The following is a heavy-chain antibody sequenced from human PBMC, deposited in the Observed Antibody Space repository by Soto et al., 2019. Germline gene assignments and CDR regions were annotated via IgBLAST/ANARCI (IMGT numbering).Heavy chain of an antibody. Sequence: QVQLVESGGGVVQPGRSLRLSCAASGFTFSSYGMHWVRQAPGKGLEWVAVISYDGSNKYYADSVKGRFTISRDNSKNTLYVQMNSLRAEDTAVYYCAKDDSRDQYSTPYYYYYGMDVWGQGTTVTVSS. J-gene: IGHJ6*02. CDR3: AKDDSRDQYSTPYYYYYGMDV. V-gene: IGHV3-30*18. CDR1: GFTFSSYG. CDR2: ISYDGSNK. D-gene: IGHD6-6*01.